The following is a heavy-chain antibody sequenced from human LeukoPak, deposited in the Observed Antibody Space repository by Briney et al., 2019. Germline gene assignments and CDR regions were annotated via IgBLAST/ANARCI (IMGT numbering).Heavy chain of an antibody. V-gene: IGHV4-59*01. CDR2: IYYSGST. Sequence: SETLSLTCIVSGGSISSYYWSWIRQPPGKGLEWIGYIYYSGSTNYNPSLKSRVTISVDTSKNQFSLKLSSVTAADTAVYYCATGNGWVCSSTSCYNWFDPWGQGTLVTVSS. CDR3: ATGNGWVCSSTSCYNWFDP. D-gene: IGHD2-2*01. J-gene: IGHJ5*02. CDR1: GGSISSYY.